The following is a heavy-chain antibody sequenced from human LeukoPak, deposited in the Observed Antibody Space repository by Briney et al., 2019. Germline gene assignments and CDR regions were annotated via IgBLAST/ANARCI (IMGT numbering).Heavy chain of an antibody. CDR1: GFTFSSYW. Sequence: GGSLRLSCAASGFTFSSYWMSWVRQAPGKGLEWVANIKQDGSEKYYVDSVKGRFTISRDNAKNSLYLQMNSLRAEDTAVYYCARGTIAAAGYYYFDYWGQGTQVTVTP. D-gene: IGHD6-13*01. CDR2: IKQDGSEK. V-gene: IGHV3-7*04. CDR3: ARGTIAAAGYYYFDY. J-gene: IGHJ4*02.